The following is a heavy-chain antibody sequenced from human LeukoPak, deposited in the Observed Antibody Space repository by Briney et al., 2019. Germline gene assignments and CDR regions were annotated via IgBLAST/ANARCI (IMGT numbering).Heavy chain of an antibody. CDR2: INWNGDSR. CDR1: GFKFNDYG. J-gene: IGHJ6*04. D-gene: IGHD3-10*02. V-gene: IGHV3-20*04. CDR3: AELGITMIGGV. Sequence: PGGSLRLSCTASGFKFNDYGMTWVRRAPGKGLEWVSDINWNGDSRGYAHSVRGRFTISRDNAKNSLYLQMNSLRAEDTAVYYCAELGITMIGGVWGKGTTVTISS.